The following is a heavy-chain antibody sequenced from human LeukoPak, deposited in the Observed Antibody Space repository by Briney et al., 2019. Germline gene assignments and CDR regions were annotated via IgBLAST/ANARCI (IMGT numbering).Heavy chain of an antibody. D-gene: IGHD6-13*01. CDR1: GFTFSSYA. CDR3: AKIAVPRTAAAGIDY. V-gene: IGHV3-23*01. J-gene: IGHJ4*02. CDR2: ISGSGGST. Sequence: GGSLRLSCAASGFTFSSYAMSWVRQAPGKGLEWVSAISGSGGSTYYADSVKGRFSISRDNSKNTLYLQMNSLRAEDTAVYNCAKIAVPRTAAAGIDYWGQGTRVTVTS.